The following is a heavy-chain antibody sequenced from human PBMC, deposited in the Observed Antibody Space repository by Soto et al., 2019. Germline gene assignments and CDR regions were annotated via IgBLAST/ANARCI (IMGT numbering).Heavy chain of an antibody. CDR3: ARGWNGGYYYIPV. D-gene: IGHD1-1*01. Sequence: QVQLQESGPGLVKPSETLSLICTVSGASISSYYWSWVRQPPGKGLEWIGYIHYSGTTKYNPSLKSRVTISVDTSKSQFSLKLSSVTAADTAVYYCARGWNGGYYYIPVWGKGTTVTVSS. V-gene: IGHV4-59*08. CDR2: IHYSGTT. J-gene: IGHJ6*03. CDR1: GASISSYY.